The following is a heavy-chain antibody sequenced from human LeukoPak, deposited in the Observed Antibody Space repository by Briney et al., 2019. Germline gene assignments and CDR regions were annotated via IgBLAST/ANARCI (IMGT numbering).Heavy chain of an antibody. V-gene: IGHV4-39*07. CDR2: IYHSGTTYSGST. CDR1: GASMSSYY. J-gene: IGHJ4*02. CDR3: ARAGGYGLIDY. D-gene: IGHD5-18*01. Sequence: PSETLSLTCNVSGASMSSYYWVWIRQPPGKGLEWIGSIYHSGTTYSGSTYYNPSLKSRVTISLDTSKNQFSLKVGSMTAADTAVYYCARAGGYGLIDYWGQGTMVTVSS.